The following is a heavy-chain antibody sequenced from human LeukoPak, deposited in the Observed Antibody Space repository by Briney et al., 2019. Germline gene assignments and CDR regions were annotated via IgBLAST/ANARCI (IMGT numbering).Heavy chain of an antibody. CDR3: AREGNGLLSKDFDY. CDR1: GLTFTDYY. V-gene: IGHV1-2*02. CDR2: IGPHSSAT. D-gene: IGHD2/OR15-2a*01. J-gene: IGHJ4*02. Sequence: ASMKVSCKSSGLTFTDYYIHWVRQAPRQGLEWMGYIGPHSSATSSPQEFQGRVTMTRDTSMSTAYMELTRLTSDDTAVYYCAREGNGLLSKDFDYWGQGTLVTVSS.